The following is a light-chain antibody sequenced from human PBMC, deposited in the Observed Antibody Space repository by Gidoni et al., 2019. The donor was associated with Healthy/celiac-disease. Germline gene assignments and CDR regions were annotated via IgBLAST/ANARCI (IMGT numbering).Light chain of an antibody. CDR2: GAS. Sequence: EIGLMQSPRPLSLSPGERATFSSSASQSVSNSYLAWYQQKPGQPPMLLIYGASSRATGIPDRFSGSGSGTDFTLTISRLEPEDVAVYFCQQYCSSPALTFGGGTKVEIK. V-gene: IGKV3-20*01. J-gene: IGKJ4*01. CDR1: QSVSNSY. CDR3: QQYCSSPALT.